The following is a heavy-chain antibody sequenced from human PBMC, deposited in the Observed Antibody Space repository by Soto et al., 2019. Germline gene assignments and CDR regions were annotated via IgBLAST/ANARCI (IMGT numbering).Heavy chain of an antibody. CDR1: GYSFTSYW. CDR2: IYPGDSDT. D-gene: IGHD3-9*01. CDR3: ARLDYDILTGYYYWFDP. Sequence: PGESLKISCKGSGYSFTSYWIGWVLQMPWKGLEWMGIIYPGDSDTRYSPSFQGQVTISADKSISTAYLQWSSLKASDTAMYYCARLDYDILTGYYYWFDPWGQGTLVTVSS. J-gene: IGHJ5*02. V-gene: IGHV5-51*01.